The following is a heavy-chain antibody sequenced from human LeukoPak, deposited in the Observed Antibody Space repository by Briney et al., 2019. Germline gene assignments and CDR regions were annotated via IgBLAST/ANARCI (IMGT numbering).Heavy chain of an antibody. V-gene: IGHV3-30*04. Sequence: GRSLRLSCVASGLAFSSYSMHWVRQAPGRGLEWVGVISYDGSDEYYTDSVKGRFTISRDNSKNTVYLQMNSLRADDTAVYYCARDFTPEWFDIHWGQGTLVTVS. CDR1: GLAFSSYS. J-gene: IGHJ4*02. CDR2: ISYDGSDE. CDR3: ARDFTPEWFDIH. D-gene: IGHD3-3*01.